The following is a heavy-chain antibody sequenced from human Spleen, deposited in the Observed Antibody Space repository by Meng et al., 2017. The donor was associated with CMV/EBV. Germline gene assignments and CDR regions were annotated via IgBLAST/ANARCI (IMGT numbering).Heavy chain of an antibody. CDR3: ARELMTTVNGWFDS. D-gene: IGHD4-11*01. Sequence: ASAFTVRSNYIICVRQAPGKGLEWLSIIYSGGSTYYADSLKGRFTISRDSSKNTLYLQMRSLTAEDTAVYYCARELMTTVNGWFDSWGQGTLVTVSS. V-gene: IGHV3-66*02. CDR1: AFTVRSNY. J-gene: IGHJ5*01. CDR2: IYSGGST.